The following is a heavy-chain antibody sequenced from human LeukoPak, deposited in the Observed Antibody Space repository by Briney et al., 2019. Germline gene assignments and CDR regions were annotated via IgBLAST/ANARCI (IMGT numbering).Heavy chain of an antibody. CDR1: GFTFSSYW. CDR2: INSDGSST. Sequence: GGSLRLTCAASGFTFSSYWMHWVRQAPGKGLVWVSRINSDGSSTSYADSVKGRFTISRDNAKNTLYLQMNSLRAEDTAVYYCARGEQLTDEQFDYWGQGTLATVSS. J-gene: IGHJ4*02. CDR3: ARGEQLTDEQFDY. V-gene: IGHV3-74*01. D-gene: IGHD6-13*01.